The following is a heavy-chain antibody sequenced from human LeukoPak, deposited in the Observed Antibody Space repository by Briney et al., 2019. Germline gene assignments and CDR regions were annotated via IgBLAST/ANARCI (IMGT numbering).Heavy chain of an antibody. V-gene: IGHV3-30*04. Sequence: PGGSLRLSCAASGFSFSIYSMHWVRQAPGKGLEWVAVISFDGKDKYYADSVKGRFTISRDNSKNTLYLHMNSLRAEDTAVYFCGREGGGGNGHNEDYFDFWGQGTLVTVSS. CDR1: GFSFSIYS. J-gene: IGHJ4*02. D-gene: IGHD5-24*01. CDR3: GREGGGGNGHNEDYFDF. CDR2: ISFDGKDK.